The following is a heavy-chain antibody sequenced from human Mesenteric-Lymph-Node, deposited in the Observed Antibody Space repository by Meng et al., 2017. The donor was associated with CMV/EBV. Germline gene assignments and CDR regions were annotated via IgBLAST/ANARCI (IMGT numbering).Heavy chain of an antibody. D-gene: IGHD3-3*01. Sequence: SETLSLTCTVSGGSISSYYWSWIRQPPGKGLEWIGYIYYSGSTNYNPSLKSRVTISVDTSKNQFSLKLSSVTAAATAVYYCARSGYYDFWSGYSYGMDVWGQGTTVTVSS. V-gene: IGHV4-59*01. CDR3: ARSGYYDFWSGYSYGMDV. CDR1: GGSISSYY. J-gene: IGHJ6*02. CDR2: IYYSGST.